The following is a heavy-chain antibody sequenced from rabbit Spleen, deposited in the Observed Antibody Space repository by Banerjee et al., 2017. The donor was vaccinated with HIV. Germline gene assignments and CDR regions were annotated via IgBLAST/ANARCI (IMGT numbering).Heavy chain of an antibody. CDR1: GFDFSNQW. Sequence: QEQLVESGGGPVQPEGSLTLTCKASGFDFSNQWACWVRQTADKGLEWIACVNIVTGKSVYANWAKGRFTISKASSTTVTLQVTSLTAADTATYFCARETWGSTGNYGLWGPGTLVTVS. CDR3: ARETWGSTGNYGL. D-gene: IGHD7-1*01. J-gene: IGHJ4*01. V-gene: IGHV1S45*01. CDR2: VNIVTGKS.